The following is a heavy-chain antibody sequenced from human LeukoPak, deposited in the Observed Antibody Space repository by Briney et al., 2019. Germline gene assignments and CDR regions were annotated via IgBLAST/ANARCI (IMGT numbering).Heavy chain of an antibody. CDR3: ATHCTNGVCNFDY. CDR2: IIPIFGTA. CDR1: GGTFSSYA. V-gene: IGHV1-69*05. D-gene: IGHD2-8*01. Sequence: VASVKVSCKASGGTFSSYAISWVRQAPGQGLEWMGGIIPIFGTANYAQKFQGRVTITTDESTSTAYMELSSLRSEDTAVYYCATHCTNGVCNFDYWGQGTLVTVSS. J-gene: IGHJ4*02.